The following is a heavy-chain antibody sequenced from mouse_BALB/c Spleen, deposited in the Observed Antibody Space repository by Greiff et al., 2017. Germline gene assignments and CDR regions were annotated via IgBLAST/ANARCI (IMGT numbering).Heavy chain of an antibody. Sequence: VQLVESGAELAKPGASVKMSCKASGYTFTSYWMHWVKQRPGQGLEWIGYINPSTGYTEYNQKFKDKATLTADKSSSTAYMQLSSLTSEDSAVYYCARDGNYVNYAMDYWGQGTSVTVSS. V-gene: IGHV1-7*01. D-gene: IGHD2-1*01. CDR3: ARDGNYVNYAMDY. CDR2: INPSTGYT. CDR1: GYTFTSYW. J-gene: IGHJ4*01.